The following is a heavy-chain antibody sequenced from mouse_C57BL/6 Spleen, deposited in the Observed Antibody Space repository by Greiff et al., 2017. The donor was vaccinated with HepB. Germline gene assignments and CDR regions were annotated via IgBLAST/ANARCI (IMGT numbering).Heavy chain of an antibody. D-gene: IGHD1-1*01. V-gene: IGHV1-54*01. CDR2: INPGSGGT. Sequence: VQLKESGAELVRPGTSVKVSCKASGYAFTNYLIEWVKQRPGQGLEWIGVINPGSGGTNYNEKFKGKATLTADKSSSTAYMQLSSLTSEDSAVYFCAGTTVVARDYAMDYWGQGTSVTVSS. J-gene: IGHJ4*01. CDR3: AGTTVVARDYAMDY. CDR1: GYAFTNYL.